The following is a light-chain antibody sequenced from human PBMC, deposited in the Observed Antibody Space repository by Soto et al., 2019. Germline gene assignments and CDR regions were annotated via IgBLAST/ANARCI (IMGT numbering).Light chain of an antibody. CDR3: QHYSNWPPT. Sequence: EMVMTQSPATLSVSPGERVTLSCRASESVHSNLAWYQQKPGQGPSLLIYYASTRVTGLPDRFSGSGSGTEFTLTISSLQSEYFGVYYCQHYSNWPPTFGPGTKVEIK. V-gene: IGKV3-15*01. J-gene: IGKJ3*01. CDR1: ESVHSN. CDR2: YAS.